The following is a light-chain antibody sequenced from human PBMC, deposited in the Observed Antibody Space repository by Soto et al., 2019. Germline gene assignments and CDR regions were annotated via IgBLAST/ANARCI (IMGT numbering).Light chain of an antibody. CDR3: YQRCNWPPIT. V-gene: IGKV3-11*01. CDR2: YAA. CDR1: QSVSSC. Sequence: EIVFTQSPATLCLSPGQRATLSCRATQSVSSCLLAWQQQPVEAARMLIFYAAYTVASIPPRLSSSGCAATVFPLIISRLHPDYFAYYCYQRCNWPPITFGQGTRLEIK. J-gene: IGKJ5*01.